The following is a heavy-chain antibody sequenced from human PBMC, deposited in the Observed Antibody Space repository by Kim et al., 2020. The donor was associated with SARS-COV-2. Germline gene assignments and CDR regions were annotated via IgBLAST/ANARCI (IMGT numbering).Heavy chain of an antibody. Sequence: GGSLRLSCAPSGFTISSYWMHWVRQGPGTGLVWVSRINSDGSRIDYADSVKDRFTISRDNAQNTLYLQMRSLRVEDTATYFCVRDLNGDSDYWGQGTLVTVSS. V-gene: IGHV3-74*01. J-gene: IGHJ4*02. CDR1: GFTISSYW. CDR3: VRDLNGDSDY. D-gene: IGHD7-27*01. CDR2: INSDGSRI.